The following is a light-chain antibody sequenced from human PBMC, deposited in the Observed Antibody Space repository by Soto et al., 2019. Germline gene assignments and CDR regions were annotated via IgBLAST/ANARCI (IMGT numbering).Light chain of an antibody. V-gene: IGLV8-61*01. J-gene: IGLJ3*02. Sequence: QAVVTQEPSISVSPGGTVTLTCGLNSGSVSTSDYPSWYQQTPGQAPRTLIYGTDTRSSGVPDRFSGSIVGHKAALTITGAQAEDESDYYCVLYMTSGLRVFGGGTKLTVL. CDR2: GTD. CDR1: SGSVSTSDY. CDR3: VLYMTSGLRV.